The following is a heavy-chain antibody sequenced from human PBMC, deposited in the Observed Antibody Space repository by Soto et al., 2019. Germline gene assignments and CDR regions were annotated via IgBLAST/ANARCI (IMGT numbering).Heavy chain of an antibody. Sequence: SETLSLTCAVSGASIRSSDWWSWVRQPPGKGLEWIGEIYHSGTNNYSPSLKSRVTLSVDKSKNQFSLKLTSVTAADTAVYYCARVLLPYDSSGYPYWGQGTLVTVSS. V-gene: IGHV4-4*02. CDR3: ARVLLPYDSSGYPY. CDR1: GASIRSSDW. CDR2: IYHSGTN. J-gene: IGHJ4*02. D-gene: IGHD3-22*01.